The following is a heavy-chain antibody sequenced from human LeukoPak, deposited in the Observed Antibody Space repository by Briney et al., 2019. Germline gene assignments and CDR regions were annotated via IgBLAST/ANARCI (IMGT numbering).Heavy chain of an antibody. J-gene: IGHJ6*02. CDR1: GFTFSSYS. Sequence: GGSLRLSCAASGFTFSSYSMNWVRQAPGKGLEWVSSISSSSSYIYYADSVKGRFTISRDNAKNSLYLRMNSLRAEDTAVYYCARPKHSGSYYYYYYGMDVWGQGTTVTVSS. V-gene: IGHV3-21*01. CDR2: ISSSSSYI. D-gene: IGHD1-26*01. CDR3: ARPKHSGSYYYYYYGMDV.